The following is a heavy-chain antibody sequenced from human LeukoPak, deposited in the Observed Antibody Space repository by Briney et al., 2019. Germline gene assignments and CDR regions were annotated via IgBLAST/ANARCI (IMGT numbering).Heavy chain of an antibody. CDR2: SSTTGNT. CDR3: VRGIYYDSGRNCFDP. D-gene: IGHD3-22*01. V-gene: IGHV4-4*07. J-gene: IGHJ5*02. CDR1: GDSISSYY. Sequence: PSETLSLTCTVSGDSISSYYWSWIRQPAGKGLEWIGRSSTTGNTNYNPSLKSRVTMSVDTSKNQFSLRLTSVTAADTAVYYCVRGIYYDSGRNCFDPWGQGTLVTVSS.